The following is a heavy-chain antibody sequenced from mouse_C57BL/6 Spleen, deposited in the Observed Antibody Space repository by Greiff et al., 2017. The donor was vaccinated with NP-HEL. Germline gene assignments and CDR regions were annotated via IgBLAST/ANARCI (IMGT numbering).Heavy chain of an antibody. D-gene: IGHD2-3*01. J-gene: IGHJ3*01. CDR3: AIGGYYGFAY. CDR1: GFTFTDYY. CDR2: IRNKANGYTT. Sequence: EVNLVESGGGLVQPGGSLSLSCAASGFTFTDYYMSWVRQPPGKALEWLGFIRNKANGYTTEYSASVKGRCTISRDNSQSILYLQMNALGAEDSATYYCAIGGYYGFAYWGQGTLVTVSA. V-gene: IGHV7-3*01.